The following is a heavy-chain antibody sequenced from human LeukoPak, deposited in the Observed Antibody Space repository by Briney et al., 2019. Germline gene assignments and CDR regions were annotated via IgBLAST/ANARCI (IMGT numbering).Heavy chain of an antibody. V-gene: IGHV4-38-2*02. CDR3: ARVVSQCGDCAWIVNWFDP. Sequence: SETLSLTCTVSGYSISSGYYWGWIRQPPGKGLEWIGSIYHSGSTYYNPSLKSRVTISVDTSKNQFSLKLSSVIAADTAVYYCARVVSQCGDCAWIVNWFDPWGQGTLVTVSS. J-gene: IGHJ5*02. CDR2: IYHSGST. D-gene: IGHD2-21*02. CDR1: GYSISSGYY.